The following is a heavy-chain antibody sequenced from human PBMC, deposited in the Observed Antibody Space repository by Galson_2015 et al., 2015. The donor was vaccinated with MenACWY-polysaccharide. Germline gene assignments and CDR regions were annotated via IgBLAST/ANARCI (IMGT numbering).Heavy chain of an antibody. J-gene: IGHJ4*02. D-gene: IGHD3-22*01. CDR2: ISAYNGNT. CDR1: GYTFTSYG. CDR3: AGYYYDSSGYYRVWAY. V-gene: IGHV1-18*01. Sequence: QSGAEVKKPGASVKVSCTASGYTFTSYGISWVRQAPGQGLEWMGWISAYNGNTNYAQKLQGRVTMTTDTSTSTAYMELRSLRSDDTAVYYCAGYYYDSSGYYRVWAYWGQGTLVTVSS.